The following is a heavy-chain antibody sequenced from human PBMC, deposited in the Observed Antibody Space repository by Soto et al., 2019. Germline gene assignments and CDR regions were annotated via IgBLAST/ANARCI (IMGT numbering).Heavy chain of an antibody. D-gene: IGHD6-19*01. CDR1: GFTFDDYA. V-gene: IGHV3-9*01. CDR3: AKDMSGGWYSPIDY. Sequence: EVQLVESGGGLVQPGGSLRLSCAASGFTFDDYAMHWVRQAPGKGLEWVSGISWNSGSIGYADSVKGRFTISRDNAKNSLYLQMNSLRAEDTALYYCAKDMSGGWYSPIDYWGQGTLVTVSS. J-gene: IGHJ4*02. CDR2: ISWNSGSI.